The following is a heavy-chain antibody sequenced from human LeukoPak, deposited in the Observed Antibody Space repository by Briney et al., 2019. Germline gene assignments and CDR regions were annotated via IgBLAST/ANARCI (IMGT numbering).Heavy chain of an antibody. CDR3: ARVRYSYGYDFDY. Sequence: SETLSLTCTVSGGSISSSSYSWGWIRQPPGKGLEWIGSIYYSGNSYYNPSLKSRVTISVDTSKNQFSLRLSSVTAADTAVYYCARVRYSYGYDFDYWGQGTLVTVSS. J-gene: IGHJ4*02. CDR1: GGSISSSSYS. D-gene: IGHD5-18*01. V-gene: IGHV4-39*07. CDR2: IYYSGNS.